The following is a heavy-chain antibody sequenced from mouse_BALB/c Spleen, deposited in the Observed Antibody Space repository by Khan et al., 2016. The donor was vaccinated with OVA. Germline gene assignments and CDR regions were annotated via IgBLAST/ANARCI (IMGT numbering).Heavy chain of an antibody. J-gene: IGHJ3*01. CDR1: GFTFSAYS. V-gene: IGHV5-6*01. Sequence: EVKLLESGGDLVKPGGSLKVSCAASGFTFSAYSMSWVRQTPDKRLEWVATISSCGDYTYYPDNVKGRFIISRDNTKNTLYLQMSSLKSEDTAMYYCASHLTGSFTYWGQGTLVTVSA. CDR2: ISSCGDYT. CDR3: ASHLTGSFTY. D-gene: IGHD4-1*01.